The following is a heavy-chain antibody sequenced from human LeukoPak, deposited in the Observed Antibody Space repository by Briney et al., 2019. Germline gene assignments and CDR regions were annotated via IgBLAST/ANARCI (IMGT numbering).Heavy chain of an antibody. J-gene: IGHJ4*02. V-gene: IGHV3-23*01. CDR1: GFTFSSYA. CDR2: ISGSGGNT. Sequence: PGGSLRLSGAGSGFTFSSYAMSWVRQAPGKGLEWVSAISGSGGNTYYADSVKGRFTISRDNSKNTLYLQMNSLRAEDTAVYFCAKQRSGALVPAKAHFDYWGQGTLVTVSS. D-gene: IGHD2-2*01. CDR3: AKQRSGALVPAKAHFDY.